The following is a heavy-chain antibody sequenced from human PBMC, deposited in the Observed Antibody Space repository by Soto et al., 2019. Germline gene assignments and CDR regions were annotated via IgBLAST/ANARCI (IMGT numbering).Heavy chain of an antibody. CDR3: AHRRAGSFDY. CDR1: GFSLSTSGVG. V-gene: IGHV2-5*02. D-gene: IGHD3-10*01. J-gene: IGHJ4*02. Sequence: SGPTLVNPTQTLTLTCTFSGFSLSTSGVGVGWIRQPPGKALEWLALIYRDDDKTYSPSLKSRLTITKDTSKNQVVLTMTNMYPVDTATYYCAHRRAGSFDYWGQGTLVTVSS. CDR2: IYRDDDK.